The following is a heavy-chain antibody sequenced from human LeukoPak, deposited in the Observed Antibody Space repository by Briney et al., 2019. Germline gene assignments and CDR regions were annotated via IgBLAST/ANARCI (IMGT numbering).Heavy chain of an antibody. J-gene: IGHJ4*02. D-gene: IGHD6-19*01. V-gene: IGHV3-48*04. CDR1: GFTYSSYS. CDR2: ISSSSSTI. CDR3: ARDTSIAVAGHFDY. Sequence: GGSLRLSCAASGFTYSSYSMNWVRQAPGKGLEWVSYISSSSSTIYYADSVKGRFTISRDNAKNSLYLQMNSLRAEDTAVYYCARDTSIAVAGHFDYWGQGTLVTVSS.